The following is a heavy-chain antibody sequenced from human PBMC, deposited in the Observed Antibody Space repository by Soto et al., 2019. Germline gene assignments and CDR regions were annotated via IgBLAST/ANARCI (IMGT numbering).Heavy chain of an antibody. CDR3: ARSIRLPTSIDY. CDR2: INAGNGNT. Sequence: ASVKVSCKASGYTFTSYAMHWVRQAPGQRLEWMGWINAGNGNTKYSQKFQGRVTITRDTSASTAYMELSSLRSEDTAVYYCARSIRLPTSIDYWCQGTLVTLSS. D-gene: IGHD2-15*01. CDR1: GYTFTSYA. J-gene: IGHJ4*02. V-gene: IGHV1-3*01.